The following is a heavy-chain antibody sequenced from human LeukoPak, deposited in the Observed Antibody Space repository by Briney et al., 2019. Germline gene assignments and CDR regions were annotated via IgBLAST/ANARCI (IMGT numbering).Heavy chain of an antibody. J-gene: IGHJ4*02. D-gene: IGHD2-2*01. CDR1: GLTFSSYW. Sequence: QPGGSLRLSCAASGLTFSSYWMNWVRQAPGKGLVWVSRINSDGSSTTYADSVKGRFTISRDNAKNTLYLQLNSLRAEDTAVYYCARGRYCSSTSCYWIDYWGQGTLVTVSS. CDR3: ARGRYCSSTSCYWIDY. CDR2: INSDGSST. V-gene: IGHV3-74*01.